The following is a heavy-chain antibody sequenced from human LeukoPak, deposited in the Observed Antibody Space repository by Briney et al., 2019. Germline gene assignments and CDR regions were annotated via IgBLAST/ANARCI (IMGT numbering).Heavy chain of an antibody. V-gene: IGHV4-59*08. Sequence: SETLSLTCTVSGGSMNAYYWTWFRQPPGKGLEWIGYIYYSGSTNYNPSLKSRLPISVDTSNNQFSLKLSSVTAADTAVYSCATIAGSSSFWGQGTLVTVSS. CDR1: GGSMNAYY. CDR3: ATIAGSSSF. D-gene: IGHD6-6*01. J-gene: IGHJ4*02. CDR2: IYYSGST.